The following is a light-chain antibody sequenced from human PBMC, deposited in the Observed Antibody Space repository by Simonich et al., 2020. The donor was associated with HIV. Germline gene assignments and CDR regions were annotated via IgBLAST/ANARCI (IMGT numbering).Light chain of an antibody. J-gene: IGKJ2*01. CDR2: SAF. V-gene: IGKV1-12*01. CDR1: QGISNF. CDR3: QQANSFPYT. Sequence: EIQMPQSPSSVSASVGDKVTIACQASQGISNFLAWYQQKPGKAPKLLIYSAFTLQSGVPSRFSVSGSGTDFTLTISSLQPEDFATYYCQQANSFPYTFGQGTKLEIK.